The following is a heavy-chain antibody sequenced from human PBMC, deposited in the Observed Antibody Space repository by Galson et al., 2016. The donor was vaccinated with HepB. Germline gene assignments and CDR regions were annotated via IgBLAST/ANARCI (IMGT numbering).Heavy chain of an antibody. CDR1: GFTFRSYT. J-gene: IGHJ4*02. Sequence: LRLSCAASGFTFRSYTMNWVRQAPGKGLEWVSSISPSSRYKHWAGSLEGRFAIPRDNARNSVFLHLNSLRAEDTAVYFCARAQGDTSGDDGHFDYWGQGTLVTVFS. CDR3: ARAQGDTSGDDGHFDY. D-gene: IGHD3-10*01. CDR2: ISPSSRYK. V-gene: IGHV3-21*01.